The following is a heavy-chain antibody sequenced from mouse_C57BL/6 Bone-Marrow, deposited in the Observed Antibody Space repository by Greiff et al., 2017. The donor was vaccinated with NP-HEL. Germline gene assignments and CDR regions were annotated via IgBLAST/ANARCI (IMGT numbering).Heavy chain of an antibody. CDR2: ISSGGSYT. CDR3: ARQYYGISWFAY. V-gene: IGHV5-6*01. D-gene: IGHD2-1*01. J-gene: IGHJ3*01. CDR1: GFTFSSYG. Sequence: VQLKESGGDLVKPGGSLKLSCAASGFTFSSYGMSWVRQTPDKRLEWVATISSGGSYTYYPDSVKGRFTISRDNAKNTLYLQMSSLKSEDTAVYYCARQYYGISWFAYWGQGTLVTVSA.